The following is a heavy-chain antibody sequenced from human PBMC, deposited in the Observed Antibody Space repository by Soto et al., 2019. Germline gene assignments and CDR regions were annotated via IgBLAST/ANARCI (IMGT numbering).Heavy chain of an antibody. CDR1: GYTLTDYF. CDR2: ISPNNGGT. J-gene: IGHJ4*02. V-gene: IGHV1-2*02. D-gene: IGHD2-15*01. CDR3: ARGSPSLPSDY. Sequence: ASVKVSCKASGYTLTDYFMHWVRQAPGQGLEWMGWISPNNGGTNYAQKFQGRVTTTRDTSISAAYMELSSLRSDDTAVYYCARGSPSLPSDYWGQGTLVTVS.